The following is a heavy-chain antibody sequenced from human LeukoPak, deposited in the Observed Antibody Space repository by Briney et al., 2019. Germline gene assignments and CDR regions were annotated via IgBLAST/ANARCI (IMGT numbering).Heavy chain of an antibody. CDR1: GFSVSSNY. V-gene: IGHV3-53*01. CDR2: IYDDGTI. D-gene: IGHD1-26*01. J-gene: IGHJ5*02. Sequence: PGGSLRLSCAASGFSVSSNYMSWVRQAPGKGLEWVSVIYDDGTIYYADSVKGRFTVSRDSSKNTMYLQMNSLRAEDTAVYYCARDWRVGAEPFDPWGQGTLVTVSS. CDR3: ARDWRVGAEPFDP.